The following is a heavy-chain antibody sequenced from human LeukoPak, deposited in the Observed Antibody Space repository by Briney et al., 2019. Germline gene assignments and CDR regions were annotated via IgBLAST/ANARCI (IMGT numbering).Heavy chain of an antibody. Sequence: ASVTVSFTASGYTFTSYYMHWVRQAPGQGLEWMGIINPSGGSTSYAQKFQGRVTMTRDTSTSTVYMELSSLRSEDTAVYYCARDIIDYYDSSGPNFDYWGQGTLVTVSS. V-gene: IGHV1-46*01. CDR2: INPSGGST. D-gene: IGHD3-22*01. CDR3: ARDIIDYYDSSGPNFDY. CDR1: GYTFTSYY. J-gene: IGHJ4*02.